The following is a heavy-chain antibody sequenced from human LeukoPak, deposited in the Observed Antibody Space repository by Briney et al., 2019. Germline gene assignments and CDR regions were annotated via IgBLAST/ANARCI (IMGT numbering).Heavy chain of an antibody. CDR1: GFTFSSYS. V-gene: IGHV3-21*04. CDR2: ISSSSSYI. J-gene: IGHJ4*02. D-gene: IGHD2-15*01. Sequence: GGSLRLSCAASGFTFSSYSMNWVRQVPGKGLEWVSSISSSSSYIYYADSVKGRFTISRDNSKSTLCLQMNSLRAEDTAVYYCAKQLGYCSDGSCYFPYWGQGTLVTVSS. CDR3: AKQLGYCSDGSCYFPY.